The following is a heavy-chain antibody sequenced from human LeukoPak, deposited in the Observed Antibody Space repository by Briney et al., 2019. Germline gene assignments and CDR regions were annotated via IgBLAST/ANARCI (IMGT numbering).Heavy chain of an antibody. CDR2: ISYSGST. D-gene: IGHD2-15*01. Sequence: SETLSLTCTVSGGSISSYYWSWIRQPPGKGLEWIGYISYSGSTNYNPSLKSRVTISVDTSKNQFSLKLSSVTAADTAVYYCAREVGYCSGGSCYSYFDYWGQGTLVTVSS. CDR3: AREVGYCSGGSCYSYFDY. V-gene: IGHV4-59*01. J-gene: IGHJ4*02. CDR1: GGSISSYY.